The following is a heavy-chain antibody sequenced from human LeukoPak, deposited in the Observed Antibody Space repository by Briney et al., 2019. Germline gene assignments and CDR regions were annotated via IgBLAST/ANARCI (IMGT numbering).Heavy chain of an antibody. J-gene: IGHJ4*02. CDR3: AKNIPGRPFDY. Sequence: PGGSLRLSCAASGFTFSSYSMSWVRQAPGKGLEWLSTFGTGVDDTHYADSVKGRFIISRDNSKDMLYLQINSLRVEDTAIYYCAKNIPGRPFDYWGQGALVTVSS. CDR2: FGTGVDDT. D-gene: IGHD1-14*01. CDR1: GFTFSSYS. V-gene: IGHV3-23*01.